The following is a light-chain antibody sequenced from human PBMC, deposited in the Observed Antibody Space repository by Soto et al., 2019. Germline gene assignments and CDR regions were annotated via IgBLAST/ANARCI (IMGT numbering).Light chain of an antibody. J-gene: IGKJ5*01. CDR3: QEYNSYPVT. CDR1: QHIGTW. V-gene: IGKV1-5*01. CDR2: DAS. Sequence: DIQVTQSPATLSASVGARVTITCRARQHIGTWLAWYQQKPGKAPRFLIYDASTLESGVPSRFSGSGSGTEFTLTISRLQPEDVAMYYCQEYNSYPVTFGQGTRL.